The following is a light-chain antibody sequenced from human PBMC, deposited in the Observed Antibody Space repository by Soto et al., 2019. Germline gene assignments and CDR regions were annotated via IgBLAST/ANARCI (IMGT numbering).Light chain of an antibody. Sequence: VITQSPLSLPATLGQPASSSCRSSQRLVYSDGNTYLAWYQQRPGQAPRLLIYGASTRATGIPDRFSGSGSGTDFTLTISRLEPEDFAVYYCQKYGSSPRRCGQGTKVDI. CDR3: QKYGSSPRR. CDR2: GAS. J-gene: IGKJ1*01. V-gene: IGKV3-20*01. CDR1: QRLVYSDGNTY.